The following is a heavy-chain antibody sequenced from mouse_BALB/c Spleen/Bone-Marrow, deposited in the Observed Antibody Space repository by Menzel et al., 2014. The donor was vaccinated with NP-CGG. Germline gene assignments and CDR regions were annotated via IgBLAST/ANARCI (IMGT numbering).Heavy chain of an antibody. V-gene: IGHV1-14*01. Sequence: VHVKQSGPELVKPGASVKMSCKASGYTFTSYVMHWVKQKPGQGLEWIGYINPYNDGTKYNEKFKGKATLTSDKSSSTAYMELSSLTSEDSAVYYCARSPSYGNYVDCWGQGTSVTVSS. D-gene: IGHD2-10*02. CDR1: GYTFTSYV. J-gene: IGHJ4*01. CDR2: INPYNDGT. CDR3: ARSPSYGNYVDC.